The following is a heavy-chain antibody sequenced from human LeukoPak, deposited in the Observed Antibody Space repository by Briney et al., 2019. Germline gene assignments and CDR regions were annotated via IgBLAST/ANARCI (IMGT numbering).Heavy chain of an antibody. CDR3: AITPGYSYGLYYFDY. D-gene: IGHD5-18*01. J-gene: IGHJ4*02. Sequence: SGGSLRLSCAASGFTFSSCAMSWVRQAPGKGLEWVSAISGSGGSTYYADSVKGRFTISRDNSKNTLYLQMNSLRAEDTAVYYCAITPGYSYGLYYFDYWGQGTLVTVSS. V-gene: IGHV3-23*01. CDR2: ISGSGGST. CDR1: GFTFSSCA.